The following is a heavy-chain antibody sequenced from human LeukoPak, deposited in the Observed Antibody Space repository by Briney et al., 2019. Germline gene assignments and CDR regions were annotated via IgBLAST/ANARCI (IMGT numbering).Heavy chain of an antibody. CDR2: IRYDGSNK. CDR3: AKAAKTTVTTRWTFYYYYGMDV. J-gene: IGHJ6*02. Sequence: PGGSLRLSCAASVFTFSSYGMHWVRQAPGKGLEWVAFIRYDGSNKYYADSVKGRFTISRDNSKNTLYLQMNSLRAEDTAVYYCAKAAKTTVTTRWTFYYYYGMDVWGQGTTVTISS. V-gene: IGHV3-30*02. CDR1: VFTFSSYG. D-gene: IGHD4-17*01.